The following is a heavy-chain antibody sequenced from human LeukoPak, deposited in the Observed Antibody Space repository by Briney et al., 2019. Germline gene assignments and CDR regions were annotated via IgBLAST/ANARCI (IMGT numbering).Heavy chain of an antibody. Sequence: SETLSLTCTVSGGSISSNSHYWGWIRQTPGKGLEWIGSIFYSGTTYYNPSLKSRVTISIDTSKNQFSLKLSSVTAADTAVYYCARDLNGDGDWYFDLWGRGTLVTVSS. V-gene: IGHV4-39*07. CDR1: GGSISSNSHY. CDR3: ARDLNGDGDWYFDL. CDR2: IFYSGTT. D-gene: IGHD4-17*01. J-gene: IGHJ2*01.